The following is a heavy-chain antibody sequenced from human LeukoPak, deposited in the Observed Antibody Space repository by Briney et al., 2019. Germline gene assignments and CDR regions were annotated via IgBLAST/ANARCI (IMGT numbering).Heavy chain of an antibody. CDR1: GFTFDDYA. CDR3: AREMYAGWYFAFDI. J-gene: IGHJ3*02. V-gene: IGHV3-9*01. Sequence: GGSLRLSCAASGFTFDDYAMHWVRQAPGKGLEWVSGISWNSGSIGYADSVKGRFTISRDNAKNSLYLQMNSLRAEDTAVYYCAREMYAGWYFAFDIWGQGTMVTVSS. D-gene: IGHD6-19*01. CDR2: ISWNSGSI.